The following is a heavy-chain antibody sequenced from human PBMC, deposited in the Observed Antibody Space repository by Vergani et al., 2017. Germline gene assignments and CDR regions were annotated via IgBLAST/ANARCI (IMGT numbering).Heavy chain of an antibody. CDR3: ASGKYYSDSTSHFRGRYFDV. CDR1: GDSIISRSYY. CDR2: IYNSGNG. J-gene: IGHJ2*01. Sequence: QMQLQESGPGLVKASETRSLTCTVSGDSIISRSYYWGWIRQPPGKGLEWIGSIYNSGNGDSSSSLKSRVTISADTSKNQFSLRLTSVTAADTAVNYCASGKYYSDSTSHFRGRYFDVWGRGTLVTVPS. V-gene: IGHV4-39*01. D-gene: IGHD3-16*01.